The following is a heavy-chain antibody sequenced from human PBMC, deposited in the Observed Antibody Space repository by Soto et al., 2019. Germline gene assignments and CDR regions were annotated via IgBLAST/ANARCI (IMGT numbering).Heavy chain of an antibody. V-gene: IGHV3-11*01. Sequence: PGGSLRLSCAASGFTFSDYYMSWIRQAPGKGLEWVSYISSSGSTIYYADSVKGRFTISRDNAKNSLYLQMNSLRAEDTAVYYCARSKVDFWSGYDYYGMDVWGQGTTVTVSS. D-gene: IGHD3-3*01. J-gene: IGHJ6*02. CDR1: GFTFSDYY. CDR3: ARSKVDFWSGYDYYGMDV. CDR2: ISSSGSTI.